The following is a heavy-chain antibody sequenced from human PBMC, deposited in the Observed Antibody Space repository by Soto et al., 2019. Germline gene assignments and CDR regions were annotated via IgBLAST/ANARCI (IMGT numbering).Heavy chain of an antibody. CDR1: GFTFSSYS. Sequence: GSLRLSCAASGFTFSSYSINWVRQAPGKGLEWFSYITSDSSTISYADSVKGRFTVSRDNAKNSLYLQMNSLRAEDTAVYYCAADTVDAFDIWGQGTMVTVSS. CDR2: ITSDSSTI. J-gene: IGHJ3*02. V-gene: IGHV3-48*01. CDR3: AADTVDAFDI.